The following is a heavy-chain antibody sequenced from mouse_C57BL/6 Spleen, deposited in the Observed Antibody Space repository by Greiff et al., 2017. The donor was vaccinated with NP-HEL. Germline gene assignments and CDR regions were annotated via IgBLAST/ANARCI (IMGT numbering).Heavy chain of an antibody. J-gene: IGHJ4*01. CDR2: ISNLAYSI. D-gene: IGHD3-2*02. CDR3: ARDSSGFYAMDY. Sequence: EVKLVESGGGLVQPGGSLKLSCAASGFTFSDYGMAWVRQAPRKGPGWVAFISNLAYSIYYADTVTGRFTISRENAKNTLYLEMSSLRSEDTAMYYCARDSSGFYAMDYWGQGTSVTVSS. V-gene: IGHV5-15*01. CDR1: GFTFSDYG.